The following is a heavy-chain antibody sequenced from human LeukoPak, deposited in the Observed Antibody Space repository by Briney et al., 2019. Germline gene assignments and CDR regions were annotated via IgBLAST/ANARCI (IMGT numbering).Heavy chain of an antibody. CDR1: GVSMSSSPYY. D-gene: IGHD2/OR15-2a*01. J-gene: IGHJ5*02. CDR2: IYDSGNT. V-gene: IGHV4-39*01. Sequence: SETLSLTCTVSGVSMSSSPYYWGWIRQPPGKGLEWIGTIYDSGNTNYNPFLRSRLTISVDTSRNQFSLKLSSVTAADTAVYYCARHDCDSSRCSVNWFDPCGQRALFSVSS. CDR3: ARHDCDSSRCSVNWFDP.